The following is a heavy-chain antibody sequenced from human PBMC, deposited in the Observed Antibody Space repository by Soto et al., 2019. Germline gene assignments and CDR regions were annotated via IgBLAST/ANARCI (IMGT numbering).Heavy chain of an antibody. CDR3: AKAAAGSEPHPSCSDY. Sequence: VGSLRLSCAASGFTFSSYGMHWVRQAPGKGLEWGAVISYDGSNKYYAESVKGRFTISRDSSKNTLYLAMNSLRAEDTAVYYCAKAAAGSEPHPSCSDYWGPGTLVTVSS. D-gene: IGHD6-13*01. J-gene: IGHJ4*02. CDR1: GFTFSSYG. CDR2: ISYDGSNK. V-gene: IGHV3-30*18.